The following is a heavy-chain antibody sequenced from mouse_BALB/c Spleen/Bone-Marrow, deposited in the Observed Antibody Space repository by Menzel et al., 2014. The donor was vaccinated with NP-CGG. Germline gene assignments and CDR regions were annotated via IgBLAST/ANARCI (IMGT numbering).Heavy chain of an antibody. CDR2: INPSNGRT. J-gene: IGHJ2*01. CDR1: GYTFTSYW. Sequence: QVQLKQSGAELVKPGASVKLSCKASGYTFTSYWMHWVKQRPGQGLEWIGEINPSNGRTNYNEKFKSKATLTVDKSSGTAYMQLSSLTSEDSAVYYCARRTTTVVATDYWGQGTTLTVSS. D-gene: IGHD1-1*01. CDR3: ARRTTTVVATDY. V-gene: IGHV1S81*02.